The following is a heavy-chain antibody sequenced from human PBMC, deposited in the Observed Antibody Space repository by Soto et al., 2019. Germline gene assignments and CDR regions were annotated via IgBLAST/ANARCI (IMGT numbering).Heavy chain of an antibody. CDR3: ARSYYYEQPADY. D-gene: IGHD3-22*01. CDR1: GFTFSSYA. Sequence: QVQLVESGGGVVQPGRSLRLSCAASGFTFSSYAMHWVRQAPGKGLEWVAVISYDGSNKYYADSVKGRFTISRDNSKNTLYLQMNSLRAEDTAVYYCARSYYYEQPADYWGQGTLVTVSS. CDR2: ISYDGSNK. V-gene: IGHV3-30-3*01. J-gene: IGHJ4*02.